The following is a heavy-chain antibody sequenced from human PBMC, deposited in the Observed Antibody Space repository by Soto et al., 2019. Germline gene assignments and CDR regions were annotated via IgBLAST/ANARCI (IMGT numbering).Heavy chain of an antibody. CDR3: AKGRRNDFWSGYSPYSGMGV. J-gene: IGHJ6*02. Sequence: GGSLGLSCAASGFTFISYAMSWVRQAPGKGLEWVSAISGSGGSTYYADSVKGRFTISRDNSKNTLYLQMNSLRAEDTAVYYCAKGRRNDFWSGYSPYSGMGVWGQGTTVTVSS. CDR2: ISGSGGST. D-gene: IGHD3-3*01. V-gene: IGHV3-23*01. CDR1: GFTFISYA.